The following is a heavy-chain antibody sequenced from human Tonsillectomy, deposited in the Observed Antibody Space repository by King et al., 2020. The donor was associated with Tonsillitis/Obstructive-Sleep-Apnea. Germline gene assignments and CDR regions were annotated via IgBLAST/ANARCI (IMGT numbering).Heavy chain of an antibody. D-gene: IGHD4-17*01. CDR1: GFTFSSYV. CDR3: AKDHPVTTSPGMDV. CDR2: ISGSGGST. J-gene: IGHJ6*04. V-gene: IGHV3-23*04. Sequence: VQLVESGGGLVQPGGSLRLSCAASGFTFSSYVMRWVRQAPGKGLEWVSAISGSGGSTYYADSVKGRFTISRDNSKNTLYLQMNSLRVEDTAVYYCAKDHPVTTSPGMDVWGKGTTVTVSS.